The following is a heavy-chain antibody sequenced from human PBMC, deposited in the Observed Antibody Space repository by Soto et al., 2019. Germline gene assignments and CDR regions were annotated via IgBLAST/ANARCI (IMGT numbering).Heavy chain of an antibody. CDR1: GGSFSGYY. J-gene: IGHJ4*02. Sequence: QVQLQQWGAGLLKPSETLSLTCAVYGGSFSGYYWSWIRQPPGKGLEWIGEINHSGSTNYNPSLNSRVTISVDTSKNQFSLKLSSVTAADTAVYYCARGHCSGGSCYSLFDYWGQGTLVTVSS. V-gene: IGHV4-34*01. CDR3: ARGHCSGGSCYSLFDY. D-gene: IGHD2-15*01. CDR2: INHSGST.